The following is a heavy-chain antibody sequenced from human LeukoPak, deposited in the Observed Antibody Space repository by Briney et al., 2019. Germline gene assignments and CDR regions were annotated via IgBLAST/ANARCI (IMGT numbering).Heavy chain of an antibody. J-gene: IGHJ6*02. V-gene: IGHV1-46*01. CDR1: GYTFTSYY. CDR2: INPSGGST. Sequence: ASVKVSCTASGYTFTSYYMHWVRQAPGQGLEWMGIINPSGGSTSYAQKFQGRVTMTRDTSTSTVYMELSSLRSEDTAVYYCARDYSSGNYYYYGMDVWGQGTTVTVSS. CDR3: ARDYSSGNYYYYGMDV. D-gene: IGHD6-19*01.